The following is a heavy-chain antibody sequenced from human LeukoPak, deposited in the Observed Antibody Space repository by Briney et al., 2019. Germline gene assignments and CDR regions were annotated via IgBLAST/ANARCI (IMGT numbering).Heavy chain of an antibody. CDR1: GFTFSSYW. CDR3: ARQGTEGGDLK. D-gene: IGHD2-21*02. Sequence: GGSLRLSCAASGFTFSSYWMHWVRQAPGKGLVWVSRISSDGSSTSYADSVKGRFTISRDNAKNTLYLQMNSLRAEDTAVYYCARQGTEGGDLKWGQGTLVTVSS. J-gene: IGHJ4*02. CDR2: ISSDGSST. V-gene: IGHV3-74*01.